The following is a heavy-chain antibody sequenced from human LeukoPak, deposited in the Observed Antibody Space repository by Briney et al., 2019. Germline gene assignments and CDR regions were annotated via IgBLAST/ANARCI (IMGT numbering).Heavy chain of an antibody. CDR1: GGSISSSNW. CDR2: IYHSGST. CDR3: ARTTVGGYTYDYFYYYYMDV. Sequence: PSGTLSLTCAVSGGSISSSNWWSWVRQPPGKGLEWIGEIYHSGSTNYNPSLKSRVTISVDKSKNQFSLKLSSVTAADTAVYYCARTTVGGYTYDYFYYYYMDVWGKGTTVTISS. D-gene: IGHD5-18*01. V-gene: IGHV4-4*02. J-gene: IGHJ6*03.